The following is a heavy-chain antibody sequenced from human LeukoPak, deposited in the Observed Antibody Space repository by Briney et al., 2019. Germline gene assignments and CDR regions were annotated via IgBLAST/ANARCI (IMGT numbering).Heavy chain of an antibody. CDR3: ARDRVAVAGTQGDY. Sequence: SVKVSCKASGGTFSSYAISWVRQAPGQGLEWMGGIIPIFGTANYAQKLQGRVTMTTDTSTSTAYMELRSLRSDDTAVYYCARDRVAVAGTQGDYWGQGTLVTVSS. V-gene: IGHV1-69*05. CDR2: IIPIFGTA. CDR1: GGTFSSYA. D-gene: IGHD6-19*01. J-gene: IGHJ4*02.